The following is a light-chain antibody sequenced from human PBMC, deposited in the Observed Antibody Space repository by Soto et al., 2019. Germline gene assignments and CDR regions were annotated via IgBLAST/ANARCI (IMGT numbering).Light chain of an antibody. CDR2: KAS. CDR3: QLYTSYSEA. V-gene: IGKV1-5*03. Sequence: DIQMTQSPSTLSGTVGDRVTITCRASQTISSWLAWYQQKPGKAPKLLIYKASTLKSGVPSRFSGSGSGTEFTLTISSLQPDDFATYSCQLYTSYSEAFGQGTKVDIK. J-gene: IGKJ1*01. CDR1: QTISSW.